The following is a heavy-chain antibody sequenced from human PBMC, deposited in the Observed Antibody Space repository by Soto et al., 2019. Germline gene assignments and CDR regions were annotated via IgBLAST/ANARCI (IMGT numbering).Heavy chain of an antibody. V-gene: IGHV3-7*03. J-gene: IGHJ5*02. CDR3: AAYCYTMTCTHFHGYS. Sequence: GSLRLSCAVSGFRFRDYWMSWVRQAPGKGLEWVANIKQDESDKYYVDSVKGRFTISRDNAKNALYLQMNSLRVEDTAVYYCAAYCYTMTCTHFHGYSWGQGTQVTVSS. D-gene: IGHD3-16*02. CDR1: GFRFRDYW. CDR2: IKQDESDK.